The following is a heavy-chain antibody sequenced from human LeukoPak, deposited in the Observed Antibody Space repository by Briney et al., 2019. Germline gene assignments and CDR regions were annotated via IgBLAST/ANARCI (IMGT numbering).Heavy chain of an antibody. V-gene: IGHV3-48*01. CDR2: ISSTSSTI. J-gene: IGHJ4*02. Sequence: GGSLRLSCAASGFTFTTYSVNWVRQAPGKGLEWISYISSTSSTICYADSVKGRFTISRDNAKNSLYLQMNSLRAEDTAVYYCARVYRRYFDYWGQGTLVTVSS. CDR1: GFTFTTYS. CDR3: ARVYRRYFDY. D-gene: IGHD1-14*01.